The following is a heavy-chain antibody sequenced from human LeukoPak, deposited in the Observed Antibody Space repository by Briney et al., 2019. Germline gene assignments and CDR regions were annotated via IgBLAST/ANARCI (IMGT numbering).Heavy chain of an antibody. J-gene: IGHJ6*02. CDR1: GGTFSSYA. D-gene: IGHD2-21*02. V-gene: IGHV1-69*04. Sequence: SVKVSCKASGGTFSSYAISWVRQAPGQGLEWMGRNIPILGIANYAQKFQGRVTITADKSTSTAYMALSSLRSEDTAVYYCARAGDVVVTRSVYYYGMDVWGQGTAVTVSS. CDR2: NIPILGIA. CDR3: ARAGDVVVTRSVYYYGMDV.